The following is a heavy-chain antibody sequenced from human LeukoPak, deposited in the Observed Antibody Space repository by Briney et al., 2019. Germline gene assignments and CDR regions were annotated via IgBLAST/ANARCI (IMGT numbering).Heavy chain of an antibody. CDR2: ISAYNGNT. Sequence: VASVKVSCKASGYTFTSYGISWVRQAPGQGLEWMGWISAYNGNTNYAQKLQGRVTMTTDTSTSTAYMELRSLRSDDTAVYCCARVEMATIADGNWFDPWGQGTLVTVSS. J-gene: IGHJ5*02. CDR1: GYTFTSYG. CDR3: ARVEMATIADGNWFDP. D-gene: IGHD5-24*01. V-gene: IGHV1-18*01.